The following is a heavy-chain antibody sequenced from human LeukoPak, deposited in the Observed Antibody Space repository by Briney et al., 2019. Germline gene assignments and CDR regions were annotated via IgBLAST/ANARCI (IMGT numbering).Heavy chain of an antibody. J-gene: IGHJ1*01. CDR1: GLTFSSYA. V-gene: IGHV3-23*01. CDR3: AKAAAPAARNFQH. CDR2: ITGSGGNT. Sequence: AGGSLRLSCATSGLTFSSYALTWVRQAPGKGLQSVSSITGSGGNTYYAAPVKGRFTISRDNSKNTLYLQMNSLRAEDTAVYYCAKAAAPAARNFQHWGQGTLVTVSS. D-gene: IGHD6-6*01.